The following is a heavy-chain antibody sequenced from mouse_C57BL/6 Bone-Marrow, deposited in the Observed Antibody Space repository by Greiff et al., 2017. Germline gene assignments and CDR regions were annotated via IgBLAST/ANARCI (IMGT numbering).Heavy chain of an antibody. Sequence: EVHLVESGEGLVKPGGSLKLSCAASGFTFSSYAMSWVRQTPEKRLEWVAYISSGGDYIYYADTVKGRFTISRDNARNTLYLQMSSLKSEDTAMYYCTRAPNWYFDVWGTGPRSPSPQ. CDR3: TRAPNWYFDV. CDR1: GFTFSSYA. CDR2: ISSGGDYI. V-gene: IGHV5-9-1*02. J-gene: IGHJ1*03.